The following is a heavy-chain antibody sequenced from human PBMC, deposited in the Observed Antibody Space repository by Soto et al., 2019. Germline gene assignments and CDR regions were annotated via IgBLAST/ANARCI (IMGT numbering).Heavy chain of an antibody. D-gene: IGHD2-2*01. V-gene: IGHV1-2*02. CDR1: GYTFTGYY. J-gene: IGHJ5*02. Sequence: ASVKVSCKASGYTFTGYYMHWVRQAPGQGLEWMGWINPNSGGTNYAQKFQGRVTMTRDTSISTAYMELSRLRSDDTAVYYCARAYCSSTSCYLMNWFDPWGQGTLVTVSS. CDR3: ARAYCSSTSCYLMNWFDP. CDR2: INPNSGGT.